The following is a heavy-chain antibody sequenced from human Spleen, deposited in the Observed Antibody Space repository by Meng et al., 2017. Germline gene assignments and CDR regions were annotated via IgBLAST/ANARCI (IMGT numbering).Heavy chain of an antibody. CDR3: ARDSAAGTTNWFDP. J-gene: IGHJ5*02. Sequence: QVQLVQSGSEVKKPVASVKVSCEASGYTFTGYYIHWVRQAPGQGLEWVGRINPNNGGTNYAQNFQGRVTMTRDTSISTAYMELSRLRFDDTAVYYCARDSAAGTTNWFDPWGQGTLVTVSS. V-gene: IGHV1-2*06. CDR1: GYTFTGYY. CDR2: INPNNGGT. D-gene: IGHD6-13*01.